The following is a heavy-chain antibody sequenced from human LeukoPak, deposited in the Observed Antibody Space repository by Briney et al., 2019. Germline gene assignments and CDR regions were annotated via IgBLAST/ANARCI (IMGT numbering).Heavy chain of an antibody. D-gene: IGHD1-1*01. CDR3: ATTVPWNDRWFDP. Sequence: SQTLSLTCTVSGGSISSGSYYWSWIRQPPGKGLEWIGEINHSGSTNYNPSLKSRVTISVDTSKNQFSLKLSSVTAADTAVYYCATTVPWNDRWFDPWGQGTLVTVSS. CDR2: INHSGST. V-gene: IGHV4-39*07. CDR1: GGSISSGSYY. J-gene: IGHJ5*02.